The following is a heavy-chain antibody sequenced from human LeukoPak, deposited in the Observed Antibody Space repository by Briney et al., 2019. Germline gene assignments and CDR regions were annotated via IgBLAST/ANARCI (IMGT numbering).Heavy chain of an antibody. Sequence: AAVKVSCKASLYTFTSYGISWVRQAPPQRLEGMGWISAYNGNTNYAQKLQGRVIMTTDTSTSTAYMELRSLRSDETAVYYCARDQIPLAYCGGDCSLFDYWGQGTLVTVSS. CDR2: ISAYNGNT. D-gene: IGHD2-21*02. CDR1: LYTFTSYG. V-gene: IGHV1-18*01. J-gene: IGHJ4*02. CDR3: ARDQIPLAYCGGDCSLFDY.